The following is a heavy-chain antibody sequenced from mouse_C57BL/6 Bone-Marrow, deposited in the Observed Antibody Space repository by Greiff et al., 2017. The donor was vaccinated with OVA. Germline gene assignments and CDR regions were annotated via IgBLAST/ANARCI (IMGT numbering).Heavy chain of an antibody. J-gene: IGHJ4*01. CDR2: IFPGSGST. D-gene: IGHD1-1*01. V-gene: IGHV1-75*01. CDR1: GYTFTDYY. CDR3: ARVRHYYYGSIGYAMDY. Sequence: VQLQQSGPELVKPGASVKISCKASGYTFTDYYINWVKQRPGQGLEWIGWIFPGSGSTYYNEKFKGKATLTVDKSSSTAYMLLSSLTSEDSAVYFCARVRHYYYGSIGYAMDYWGQGTSVTVSS.